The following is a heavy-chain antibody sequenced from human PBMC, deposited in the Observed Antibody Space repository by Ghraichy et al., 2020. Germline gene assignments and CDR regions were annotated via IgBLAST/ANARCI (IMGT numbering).Heavy chain of an antibody. CDR2: ISSSSSYI. CDR3: ARDPVRIAAAGRSAFDI. V-gene: IGHV3-21*01. Sequence: GGSLRLSCAASGFTFSSYSMNWVRQAPGKGLEWVSSISSSSSYIYYADSVKGRFTISRDNAKNSLYLQMNSLRAEDTAVYYCARDPVRIAAAGRSAFDIWGQGTMVTVSS. CDR1: GFTFSSYS. D-gene: IGHD6-13*01. J-gene: IGHJ3*02.